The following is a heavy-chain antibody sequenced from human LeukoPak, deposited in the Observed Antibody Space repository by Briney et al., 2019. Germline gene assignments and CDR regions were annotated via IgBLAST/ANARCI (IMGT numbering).Heavy chain of an antibody. Sequence: ASVKVSCKASGYSFTSYGISWVRQAPGQGLEWMGWISAYNANTNYAQKLQGRVTMTTDTSTSTAYMELRSLRSDDTAVYYCARDHSSWYCDYWGQGTLVTVSS. J-gene: IGHJ4*02. V-gene: IGHV1-18*01. CDR3: ARDHSSWYCDY. CDR2: ISAYNANT. CDR1: GYSFTSYG. D-gene: IGHD6-13*01.